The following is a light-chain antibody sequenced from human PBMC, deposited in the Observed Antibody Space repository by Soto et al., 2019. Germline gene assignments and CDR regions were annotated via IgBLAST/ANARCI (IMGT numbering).Light chain of an antibody. V-gene: IGLV2-14*01. Sequence: QSALTQPASVSGSPGQSITISCTGTSTDVGGYNYVSWYQQHPGKAPKLMIYEVTNRPPGVSNRFSGSKSGNTASLTISRLQADDEADYYCSSYTSSITYVFGTGTKVTVL. CDR3: SSYTSSITYV. CDR2: EVT. CDR1: STDVGGYNY. J-gene: IGLJ1*01.